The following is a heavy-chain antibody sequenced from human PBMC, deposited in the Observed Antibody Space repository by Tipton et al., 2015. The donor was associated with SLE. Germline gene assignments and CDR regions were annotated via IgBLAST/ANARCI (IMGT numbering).Heavy chain of an antibody. V-gene: IGHV4-4*09. Sequence: TLSLTCTLSGVSITSYYWSWIRQPPGKDLEWIGYISTSGSTNYNPSLKSRLTMSVDTSKNQFSLRLSSVTAADTAIYYCARRWGTFSSPFVFAAWGQGSLITVSS. CDR1: GVSITSYY. J-gene: IGHJ5*02. CDR3: ARRWGTFSSPFVFAA. D-gene: IGHD3-16*01. CDR2: ISTSGST.